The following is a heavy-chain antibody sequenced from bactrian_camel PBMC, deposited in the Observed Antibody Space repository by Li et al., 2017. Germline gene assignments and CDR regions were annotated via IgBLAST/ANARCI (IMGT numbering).Heavy chain of an antibody. J-gene: IGHJ4*01. CDR1: GRTYSRWC. Sequence: HVQLVESGGGSVQAGGSLRLSCAHSGRTYSRWCMGWFREVPGKEREGLATIDYSGMTAYADSVKGRFTISRDNSRNTLYLQLNSLKTEDTAMHYCGRCPNRNCPQRGQGTQVTVS. V-gene: IGHV3S57*01. D-gene: IGHD8*01. CDR3: GRCPNRNCPQ. CDR2: IDYSGMT.